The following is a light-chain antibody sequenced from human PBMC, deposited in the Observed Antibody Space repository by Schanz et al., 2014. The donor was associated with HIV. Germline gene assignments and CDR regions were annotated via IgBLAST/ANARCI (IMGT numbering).Light chain of an antibody. Sequence: QSALTQPPSASGSPGQSVTVSCTGTSSDVGSSNYVSWYQQYPGKAPKVMIYEVNKRPSGVPDRFSGSTSGTSASLVISGLQAEDEADYYCAAWDDSLRGPVFGGGTKLTVL. CDR3: AAWDDSLRGPV. CDR1: SSDVGSSNY. V-gene: IGLV2-8*01. CDR2: EVN. J-gene: IGLJ2*01.